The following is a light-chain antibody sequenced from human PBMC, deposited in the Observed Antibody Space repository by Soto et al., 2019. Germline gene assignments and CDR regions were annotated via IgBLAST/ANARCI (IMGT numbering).Light chain of an antibody. V-gene: IGLV2-14*01. CDR1: SSDVGGYNY. CDR2: DVS. CDR3: SSYTKGSTLYV. J-gene: IGLJ1*01. Sequence: QSLLTQPASVSESPGQSITISCTGTSSDVGGYNYVSWYQQHPGKAPKLMIYDVSSRPSGVSNRFSGSKSGNTASLTISGLQAEDEADYYCSSYTKGSTLYVFGSGTKVNVL.